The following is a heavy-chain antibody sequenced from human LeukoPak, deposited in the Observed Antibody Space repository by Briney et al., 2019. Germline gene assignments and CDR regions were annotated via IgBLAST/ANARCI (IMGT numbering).Heavy chain of an antibody. CDR2: IYYSGRT. Sequence: KPSETLSLTCTVSGGSISTYYWSWIRQPPVKGLEWIGYIYYSGRTNYNPSLKSRVTISVDTSKNQFSLKLSSVTAADAAVYYCARAFYYDSTRYYYPFNYWGQGTLVTVSS. CDR1: GGSISTYY. CDR3: ARAFYYDSTRYYYPFNY. J-gene: IGHJ4*02. V-gene: IGHV4-59*01. D-gene: IGHD3-22*01.